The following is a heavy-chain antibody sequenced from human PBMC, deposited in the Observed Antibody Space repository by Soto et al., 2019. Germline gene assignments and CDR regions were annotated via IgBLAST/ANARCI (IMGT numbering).Heavy chain of an antibody. CDR1: GYMFIGFS. Sequence: ASVKVSCKASGYMFIGFSLNWVRQAPGQGLEWLGWINPKNGDTNYAQKFQGRVTMTRDTSINTVYMELNSLKSDDTAVYYCSKAHWTLRPCSAGTCHDGMDVWGQGTTVTVSS. D-gene: IGHD2-15*01. V-gene: IGHV1-2*02. CDR3: SKAHWTLRPCSAGTCHDGMDV. J-gene: IGHJ6*02. CDR2: INPKNGDT.